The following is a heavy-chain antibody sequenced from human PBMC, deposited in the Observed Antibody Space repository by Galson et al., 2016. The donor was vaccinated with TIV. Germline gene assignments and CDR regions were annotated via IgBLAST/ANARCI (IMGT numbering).Heavy chain of an antibody. CDR2: ISDGGKT. V-gene: IGHV3-66*02. J-gene: IGHJ6*02. D-gene: IGHD2-15*01. Sequence: LRLSCAASGLSVSINYMTWVRQAPGKGLEWVSLISDGGKTYYSDSVKGRFTVSRDNSKNTLYLQMNSLRVEDTAVYYCARDRVVDATYYYYYYGMDVWGQGTAVTVSS. CDR3: ARDRVVDATYYYYYYGMDV. CDR1: GLSVSINY.